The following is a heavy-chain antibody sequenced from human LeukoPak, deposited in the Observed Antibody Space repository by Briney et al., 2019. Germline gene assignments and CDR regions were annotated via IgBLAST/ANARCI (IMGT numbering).Heavy chain of an antibody. CDR2: ISGSGGTT. CDR1: GFTFSTYD. CDR3: ARAEYDFWSGYYNY. V-gene: IGHV3-23*01. Sequence: GGSLRLSCEASGFTFSTYDMSWVRQAPGKGLECVSSISGSGGTTYYADSVKGRFTISRDNSKNTVYLQMNSLRAEDTAVYYCARAEYDFWSGYYNYWGQGTLVTVSS. J-gene: IGHJ4*02. D-gene: IGHD3-3*01.